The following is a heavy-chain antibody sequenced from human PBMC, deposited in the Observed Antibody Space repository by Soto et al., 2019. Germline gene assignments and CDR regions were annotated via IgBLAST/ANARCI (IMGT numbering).Heavy chain of an antibody. CDR1: GFTFDDNA. CDR3: VISQYSGGRTTFMYSGKGDQVTVYYG. V-gene: IGHV3-9*01. D-gene: IGHD4-17*01. J-gene: IGHJ6*01. CDR2: INWKSDI. Sequence: SLILSCAVSGFTFDDNAMHGGRQAPEKGLEWVSGINWKSDIGYADSVKGRFTISRDNAENSLYLQMNSLRAEDTALYYFVISQYSGGRTTFMYSGKGDQVTVYYG.